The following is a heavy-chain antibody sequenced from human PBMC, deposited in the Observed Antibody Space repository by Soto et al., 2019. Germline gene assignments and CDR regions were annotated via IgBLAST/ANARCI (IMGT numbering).Heavy chain of an antibody. CDR3: AKDTHLHYGSGSDFDY. V-gene: IGHV3-30*18. J-gene: IGHJ4*02. CDR1: GFTFSSYG. Sequence: QVQLVESGGGVVQPGRSLRLSCAASGFTFSSYGMHWVRQAPGKGLEWVVVISYDGSNKYYADSVKGRFTISRDNSKNTLYLQMNSLRAEDTAVYYCAKDTHLHYGSGSDFDYWGQGTLVTVSS. D-gene: IGHD3-10*01. CDR2: ISYDGSNK.